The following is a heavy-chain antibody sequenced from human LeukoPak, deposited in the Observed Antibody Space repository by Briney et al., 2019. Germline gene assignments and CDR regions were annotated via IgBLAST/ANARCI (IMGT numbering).Heavy chain of an antibody. V-gene: IGHV4-39*07. CDR1: GGSISSSSYY. CDR2: IYCSGST. J-gene: IGHJ3*02. CDR3: ARITMIVVGLSRYAFDI. Sequence: PSETLSLTCTVSGGSISSSSYYWGWIRQPPGKGLEWIGSIYCSGSTYYNPSLKSRVTISVDTSKNQFSLKLSSVTAADTAVYYCARITMIVVGLSRYAFDIWGQGTMVTVSS. D-gene: IGHD3-22*01.